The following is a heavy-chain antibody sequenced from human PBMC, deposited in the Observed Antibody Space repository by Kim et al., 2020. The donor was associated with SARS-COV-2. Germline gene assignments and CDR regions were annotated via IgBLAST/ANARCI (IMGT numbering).Heavy chain of an antibody. V-gene: IGHV4-59*08. CDR2: IYYSGST. CDR3: ARHRSDYDGSTYFLDY. CDR1: GGSISSYY. Sequence: SETLSLTCTVSGGSISSYYWSWIRQPPGKRLEWIGYIYYSGSTTYNPSLKSRVTMSVDTSKNQFSLKLSSVTAADTAVYYCARHRSDYDGSTYFLDYWG. J-gene: IGHJ4*01. D-gene: IGHD3-22*01.